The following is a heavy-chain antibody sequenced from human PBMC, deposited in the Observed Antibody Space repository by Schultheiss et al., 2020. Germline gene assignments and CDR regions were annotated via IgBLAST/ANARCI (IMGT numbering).Heavy chain of an antibody. CDR3: AKAKQGYAVAGTGLDI. CDR2: ISWNSGSI. CDR1: GFTFDDYA. Sequence: GGSLRLSCAASGFTFDDYAMHWVRQAPGKGLEWVSGISWNSGSIGYADSVKGRFTISRDNAKNSLYLQMNSLRTEDTALYYCAKAKQGYAVAGTGLDIWGQGTMVTVSS. D-gene: IGHD6-19*01. J-gene: IGHJ3*02. V-gene: IGHV3-9*01.